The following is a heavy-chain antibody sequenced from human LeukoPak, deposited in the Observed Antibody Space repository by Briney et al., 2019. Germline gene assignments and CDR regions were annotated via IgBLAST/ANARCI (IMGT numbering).Heavy chain of an antibody. D-gene: IGHD3-22*01. CDR3: VRQDGYYYYSSGYGDDVFDI. V-gene: IGHV5-51*01. J-gene: IGHJ3*02. Sequence: GESLKISCKASGYSFSSYGIARLRQMPGKGLEWMGIIYPGNSDTRYSPSFQGQVTISVDKSISTAYLQWSSLKASETAMYYCVRQDGYYYYSSGYGDDVFDIWGPRTMVTVSS. CDR2: IYPGNSDT. CDR1: GYSFSSYG.